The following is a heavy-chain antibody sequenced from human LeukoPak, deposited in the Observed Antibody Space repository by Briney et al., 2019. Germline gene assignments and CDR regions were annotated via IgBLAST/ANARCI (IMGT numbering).Heavy chain of an antibody. D-gene: IGHD3-22*01. Sequence: QPGGSLRLSCAASGFTFSSYWMSWVRQAPGKGLEWVANIKQDGSEKYYVDSVKGRFTISRDNAKNSLYLQMNSLRAEDTAVYYCASADDSSGHLWYYFDYWGQGTLVTVSS. CDR1: GFTFSSYW. CDR3: ASADDSSGHLWYYFDY. J-gene: IGHJ4*02. V-gene: IGHV3-7*01. CDR2: IKQDGSEK.